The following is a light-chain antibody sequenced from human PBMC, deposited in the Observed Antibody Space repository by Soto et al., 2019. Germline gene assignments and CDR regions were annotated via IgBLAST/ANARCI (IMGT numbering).Light chain of an antibody. V-gene: IGLV2-14*01. Sequence: SVLTQPASVSGSPGQSITISCTGTSSDVGGYNYVSWYQQHPGKAPKLMIYDVSNRPSGVSNRFSGSKSGNTASLTISGLQAEDEADYYCSSYPSSSTLYVFGTGTKVTV. J-gene: IGLJ1*01. CDR3: SSYPSSSTLYV. CDR2: DVS. CDR1: SSDVGGYNY.